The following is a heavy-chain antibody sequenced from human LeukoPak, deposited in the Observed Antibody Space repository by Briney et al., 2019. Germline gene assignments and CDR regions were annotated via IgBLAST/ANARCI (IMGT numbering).Heavy chain of an antibody. J-gene: IGHJ4*02. CDR3: ASGSSSWRFSYFDY. D-gene: IGHD6-13*01. CDR2: IYHSGST. V-gene: IGHV4-4*02. Sequence: PSETLSLTCAVSGGSISSSNWWSWVRQPPGKGQEWIGEIYHSGSTNYNPSLKSRVTISVDKSKNQFSLKLSSVTAADTAVYYCASGSSSWRFSYFDYWGQGSLVTVSS. CDR1: GGSISSSNW.